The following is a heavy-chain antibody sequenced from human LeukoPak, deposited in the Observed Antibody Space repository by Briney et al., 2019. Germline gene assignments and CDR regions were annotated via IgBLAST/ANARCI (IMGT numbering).Heavy chain of an antibody. CDR2: IYTSGST. Sequence: SETLSLTCTVSGGSISSGSYYWSWIRQPAGKGLERIGRIYTSGSTNYNPSLKSRVTISVDTSKNQFSLKLSSVTAADTAVYYCARDRDYGGIDAFDIWGQGTMVTVSS. D-gene: IGHD4-23*01. CDR1: GGSISSGSYY. CDR3: ARDRDYGGIDAFDI. J-gene: IGHJ3*02. V-gene: IGHV4-61*02.